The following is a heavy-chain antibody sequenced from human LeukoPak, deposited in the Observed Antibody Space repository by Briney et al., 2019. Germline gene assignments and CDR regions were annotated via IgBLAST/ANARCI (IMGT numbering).Heavy chain of an antibody. D-gene: IGHD3-22*01. CDR3: AGGTYYYEL. CDR2: MNHLGNEK. CDR1: KFTFSSYW. Sequence: GGSLRLSCAASKFTFSSYWMSWVRQAPGKGLEWVAYMNHLGNEKNYLHSVKGRFTISRDNSKNSLYLQMTSLRAEDTAVYYCAGGTYYYELWGRETLVSVSS. J-gene: IGHJ4*02. V-gene: IGHV3-7*04.